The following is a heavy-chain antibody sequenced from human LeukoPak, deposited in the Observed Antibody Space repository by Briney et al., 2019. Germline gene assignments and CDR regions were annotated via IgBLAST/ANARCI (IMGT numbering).Heavy chain of an antibody. J-gene: IGHJ4*02. D-gene: IGHD1-1*01. Sequence: SETLSLTCTVSGGSMSSYYWMWIRQPPGKGLEWIGSISYNGKTNHNPSLKSRVTISVDTSKNQFSLKLSSVTAADTAVYYCTRVGPSLHWNPDYLGQGTLVTVSS. V-gene: IGHV4-59*01. CDR1: GGSMSSYY. CDR3: TRVGPSLHWNPDY. CDR2: ISYNGKT.